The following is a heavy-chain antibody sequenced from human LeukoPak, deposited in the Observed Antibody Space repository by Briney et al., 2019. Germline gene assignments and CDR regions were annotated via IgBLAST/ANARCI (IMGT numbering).Heavy chain of an antibody. CDR3: ARDRSPYTGAYY. Sequence: ASVKVSCKASGYTFTSYDINWVRQATGQGLEWMGWMNPNSGNTGYAQKFQGRVTMTRNTSISTAYMELSSLRSEDTAVYYCARDRSPYTGAYYWGQGTLVTVSS. V-gene: IGHV1-8*01. CDR2: MNPNSGNT. CDR1: GYTFTSYD. D-gene: IGHD1-26*01. J-gene: IGHJ4*02.